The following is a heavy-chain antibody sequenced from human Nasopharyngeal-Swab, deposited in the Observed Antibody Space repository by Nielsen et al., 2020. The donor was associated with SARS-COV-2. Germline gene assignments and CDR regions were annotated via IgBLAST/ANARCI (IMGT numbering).Heavy chain of an antibody. V-gene: IGHV1-3*04. CDR3: ARDSGRDWCGQDY. D-gene: IGHD3/OR15-3a*01. CDR2: INNRNVQT. Sequence: ASVKVSCKASGYLLINQALHWVRQAPGQRLEWMGWINNRNVQTEYSQKFQGRVTITRDTSASTVYMELSSLRSEDTAVYYCARDSGRDWCGQDYWGQGTLVTVSS. J-gene: IGHJ4*02. CDR1: GYLLINQA.